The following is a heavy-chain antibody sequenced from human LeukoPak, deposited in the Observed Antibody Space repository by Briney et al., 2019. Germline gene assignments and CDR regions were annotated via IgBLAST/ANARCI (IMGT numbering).Heavy chain of an antibody. CDR3: ARPISSEGYYFDY. V-gene: IGHV5-51*01. CDR2: IYPGDSDT. CDR1: GYSFTSYW. Sequence: GESLKISCKGSGYSFTSYWIGGVRQMPGKGLEWVGIIYPGDSDTRYSPSFQGQVTISADKSISTAYLQWSSLKASDTAMYYCARPISSEGYYFDYWGQGTLVTVSS. J-gene: IGHJ4*02. D-gene: IGHD6-19*01.